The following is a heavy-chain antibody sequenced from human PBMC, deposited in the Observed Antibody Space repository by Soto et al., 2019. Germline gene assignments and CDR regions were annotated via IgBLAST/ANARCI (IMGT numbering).Heavy chain of an antibody. CDR2: VTHTGTA. Sequence: LSLTCAVSGGSIDSGAYSLSWIRQPPGKGLEWIGYVTHTGTAYSIPSLNGRLTLSVDSSQTQFSLKLTSVTAADSAVYYCARIHWTQSSLDYWGRGILVTVSS. CDR1: GGSIDSGAYS. V-gene: IGHV4-30-2*01. J-gene: IGHJ4*02. D-gene: IGHD6-19*01. CDR3: ARIHWTQSSLDY.